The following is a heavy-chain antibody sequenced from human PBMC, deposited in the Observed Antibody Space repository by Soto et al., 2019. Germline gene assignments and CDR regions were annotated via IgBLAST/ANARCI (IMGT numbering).Heavy chain of an antibody. CDR3: ARHYWYCGGDCYSTPFYY. D-gene: IGHD2-21*02. V-gene: IGHV4-39*01. CDR2: IYYSGST. J-gene: IGHJ4*02. Sequence: SETLSLTCTVSGGSISSSSYYWGWIRQPPGKGLEWIGSIYYSGSTYYNPSLKSRVTISVDTSKNQFSLKLSSVTAADTAVYYCARHYWYCGGDCYSTPFYYWGQGTLVTVSS. CDR1: GGSISSSSYY.